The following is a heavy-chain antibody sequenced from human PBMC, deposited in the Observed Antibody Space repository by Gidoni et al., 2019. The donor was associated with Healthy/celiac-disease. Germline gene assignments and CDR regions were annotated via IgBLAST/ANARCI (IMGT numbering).Heavy chain of an antibody. J-gene: IGHJ4*02. V-gene: IGHV3-33*01. CDR3: ATLPIPYCSGGSCYSDY. CDR2: IWYDGSNK. Sequence: APGKGLEWVAVIWYDGSNKYYADSVKGRFTISRDNSKNTLYLQMNSLRAEDTAVYYCATLPIPYCSGGSCYSDYWGQGTLVTVSS. D-gene: IGHD2-15*01.